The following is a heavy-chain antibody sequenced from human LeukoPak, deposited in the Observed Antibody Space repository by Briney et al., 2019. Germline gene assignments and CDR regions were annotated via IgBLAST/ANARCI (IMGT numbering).Heavy chain of an antibody. CDR3: ARVRYSSSSPKGPYYYYYMDV. J-gene: IGHJ6*03. CDR2: ISYDGSNK. D-gene: IGHD6-6*01. CDR1: GFTFSSYA. V-gene: IGHV3-30*04. Sequence: GGSLRLSCAASGFTFSSYAMHWVRQAPGKGLEWVAVISYDGSNKYYADSVKGRFTISRDNSKNTLYLQMNSLRAEDTAVYYCARVRYSSSSPKGPYYYYYMDVWGKGTTVTVSS.